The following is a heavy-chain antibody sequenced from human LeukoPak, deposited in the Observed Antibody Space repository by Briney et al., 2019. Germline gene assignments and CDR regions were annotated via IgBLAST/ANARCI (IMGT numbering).Heavy chain of an antibody. V-gene: IGHV1-69*04. CDR1: GGTFSSYA. D-gene: IGHD3-22*01. J-gene: IGHJ4*02. Sequence: SVKVFCKASGGTFSSYAISWVRQAPGQGLEWMGRIIPIFGIANYAQEFQGRVTITPDKSTSTAYMELGSLRSEDTAVYYCARIYDSSGYVFDYWGQGTLVTVSS. CDR3: ARIYDSSGYVFDY. CDR2: IIPIFGIA.